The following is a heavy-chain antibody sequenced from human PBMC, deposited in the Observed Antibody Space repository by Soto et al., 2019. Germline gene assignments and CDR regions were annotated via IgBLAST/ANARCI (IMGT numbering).Heavy chain of an antibody. CDR1: GGSINSGSYY. CDR3: ARQSLEGSIWFDP. J-gene: IGHJ5*02. CDR2: IYYSGST. Sequence: QLKLQESGPGRVKPSETLSLTCTGSGGSINSGSYYWGCIRQPPGKGLEWIGSIYYSGSTYYNPSLKIRVTISVDTSKFQFSLRLSSVTAADTAVYYCARQSLEGSIWFDPWGQGTLVTVSS. V-gene: IGHV4-39*01.